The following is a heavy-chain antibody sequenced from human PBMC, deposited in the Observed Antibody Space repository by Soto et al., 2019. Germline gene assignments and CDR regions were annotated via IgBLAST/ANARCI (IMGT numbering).Heavy chain of an antibody. J-gene: IGHJ6*02. V-gene: IGHV1-69*01. D-gene: IGHD3-3*01. CDR3: ARGERFWSGYFYYYYGMDV. CDR2: IIPIFGTA. Sequence: QVQLVQSGAEVKKPGSSVKVSCKASGGTFSSYAISWVRQAPGQGLEWMGGIIPIFGTANYAQKFQGRVTITADESTSTAYMELSSLRSEDPAVYYCARGERFWSGYFYYYYGMDVWGQGTTVTVSS. CDR1: GGTFSSYA.